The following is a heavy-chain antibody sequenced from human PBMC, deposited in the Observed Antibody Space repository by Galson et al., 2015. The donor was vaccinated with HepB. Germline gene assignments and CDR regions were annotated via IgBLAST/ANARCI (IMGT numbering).Heavy chain of an antibody. V-gene: IGHV4-34*01. Sequence: SETLSLTCAVYGGSFSGYYWSWIRQPPGKGLEWIGEINHSGSTNYNPSLKSRVTISVDTSKNQFSLKLSSVTAADTAVYYCARAMLDTYYDFWSGYWPGNKGLNWYFDLWGRGTLVTVSS. CDR2: INHSGST. CDR3: ARAMLDTYYDFWSGYWPGNKGLNWYFDL. D-gene: IGHD3-3*01. CDR1: GGSFSGYY. J-gene: IGHJ2*01.